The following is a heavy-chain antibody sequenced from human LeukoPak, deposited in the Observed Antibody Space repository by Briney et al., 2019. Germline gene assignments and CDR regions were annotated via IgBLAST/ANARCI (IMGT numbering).Heavy chain of an antibody. J-gene: IGHJ6*03. D-gene: IGHD2-8*01. CDR2: ISTSTALT. CDR1: GFSFGDYY. V-gene: IGHV3-11*01. CDR3: ARSTYCRNDIRCHGGGHYMDV. Sequence: GGSLRLSCAASGFSFGDYYMSWIRQAPGKGLEWVSYISTSTALTYYADSVKGRFTVSRDNAKKSLHLQMNSLRAEDTAIYYCARSTYCRNDIRCHGGGHYMDVWGKGTTVTVSS.